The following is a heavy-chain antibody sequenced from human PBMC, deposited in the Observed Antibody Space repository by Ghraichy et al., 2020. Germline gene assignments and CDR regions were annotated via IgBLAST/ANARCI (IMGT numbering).Heavy chain of an antibody. CDR3: AKDPDYDIAVVGTTFDY. CDR2: ISDSGGST. CDR1: GFTFSSYA. D-gene: IGHD6-19*01. V-gene: IGHV3-23*01. Sequence: GGSLRLSCAASGFTFSSYAMSWVRQAPGKGPEWVSSISDSGGSTYHADSVKGRFTISRDNSKNTVYLQMNSLRAEDTAVYYCAKDPDYDIAVVGTTFDYWGQGTLVTVSS. J-gene: IGHJ4*02.